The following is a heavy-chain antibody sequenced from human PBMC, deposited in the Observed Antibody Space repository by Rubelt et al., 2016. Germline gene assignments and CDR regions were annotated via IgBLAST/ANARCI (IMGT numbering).Heavy chain of an antibody. CDR2: ISYDGSNK. Sequence: GLEWVAVISYDGSNKYYADSVKGRFTISRDNSKNTLYLQMNSLRAEDTAVYYCARDRLGDFWSGDYYYYYGMDVWGQGTTVTVSS. CDR3: ARDRLGDFWSGDYYYYYGMDV. V-gene: IGHV3-30*04. J-gene: IGHJ6*02. D-gene: IGHD3-3*01.